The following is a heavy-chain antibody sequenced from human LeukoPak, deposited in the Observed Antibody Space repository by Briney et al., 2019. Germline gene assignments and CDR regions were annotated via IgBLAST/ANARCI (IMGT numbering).Heavy chain of an antibody. V-gene: IGHV3-21*01. CDR1: GFTFSTYS. J-gene: IGHJ5*02. CDR2: ISSSSSYI. Sequence: GGSLRLSCAASGFTFSTYSMNWVRQAPGKGLEWVSSISSSSSYIYYADSVKGRFTMSRDNAKNSLYLQMNSLRAEDTAVYYCARGAGYCSGGSCANWFDPWGQGTLVTVSS. D-gene: IGHD2-15*01. CDR3: ARGAGYCSGGSCANWFDP.